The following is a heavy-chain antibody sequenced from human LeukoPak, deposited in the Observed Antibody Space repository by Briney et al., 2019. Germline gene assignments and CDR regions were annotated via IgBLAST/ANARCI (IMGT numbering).Heavy chain of an antibody. D-gene: IGHD3-3*01. Sequence: SETLSLTCTVSGGSISSSSYYWGWIRQPPGKGLEWIGSIYYSGSTYYNPSLKSRVTISVDTSKNQFSLKLSSVTAADTAVYYCASNVLRFLEWFPYYFDYWGQGTLVTVSS. V-gene: IGHV4-39*01. J-gene: IGHJ4*02. CDR3: ASNVLRFLEWFPYYFDY. CDR2: IYYSGST. CDR1: GGSISSSSYY.